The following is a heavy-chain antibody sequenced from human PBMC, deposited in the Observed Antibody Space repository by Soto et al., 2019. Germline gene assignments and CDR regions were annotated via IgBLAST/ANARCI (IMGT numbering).Heavy chain of an antibody. CDR2: ISYDGSNK. Sequence: QVQLVESGGGVVQSGRSLRLSCAASGFTFSTDGMHWVRQAPGKGLEWVAVISYDGSNKYYADSVKGRFTISRDNSKDTLFLQMNSLTAEDTAVYYCAKIIRRFGSGYDYWGQGTLVTVSP. J-gene: IGHJ4*02. D-gene: IGHD3-10*01. V-gene: IGHV3-30*18. CDR3: AKIIRRFGSGYDY. CDR1: GFTFSTDG.